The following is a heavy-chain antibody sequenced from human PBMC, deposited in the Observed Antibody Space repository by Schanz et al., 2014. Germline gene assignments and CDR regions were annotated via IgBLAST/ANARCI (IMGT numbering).Heavy chain of an antibody. Sequence: EVQLVESGGGLVQPGGSLRLSCAASGFTVSSKYMNWVRQAPGKGPEWVSVIFGGGSTYYADSVKGRFTISRDNAKNTLYLQMNSLRAEDTAVYYCARPLGPNYYYYGLDVWGQGTTVTVSS. CDR3: ARPLGPNYYYYGLDV. J-gene: IGHJ6*02. V-gene: IGHV3-66*04. CDR2: IFGGGST. CDR1: GFTVSSKY.